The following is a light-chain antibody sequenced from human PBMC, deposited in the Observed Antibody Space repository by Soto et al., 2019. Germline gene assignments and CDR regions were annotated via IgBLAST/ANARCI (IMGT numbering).Light chain of an antibody. J-gene: IGLJ1*01. CDR3: CSYAGTATV. CDR2: EGT. Sequence: HSVLAQPASVSGSPGQSITISCTGTNSDVESYNLVSWFRQHPGEAPKLIVYEGTKRPSGVSNRFSGSKSGNPASLTISGLQAQDEANYYCCSYAGTATVFGTGTKVTVL. V-gene: IGLV2-23*03. CDR1: NSDVESYNL.